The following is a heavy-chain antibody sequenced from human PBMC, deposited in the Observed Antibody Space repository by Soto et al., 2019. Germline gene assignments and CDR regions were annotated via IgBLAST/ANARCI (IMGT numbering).Heavy chain of an antibody. J-gene: IGHJ4*02. CDR2: ISGSGVST. V-gene: IGHV3-23*01. Sequence: EVQLLESGGGLVQPGGSLRLSCAASGFTFSNYAMAWVRQAPGKELEWVSGISGSGVSTYYADSVRGRFTITRDNSKKTVCLHMNSLSAEDTAVYDYASRNYYDSSLHYYGYAFDYWGQGCLVTVSS. D-gene: IGHD3-22*01. CDR1: GFTFSNYA. CDR3: ASRNYYDSSLHYYGYAFDY.